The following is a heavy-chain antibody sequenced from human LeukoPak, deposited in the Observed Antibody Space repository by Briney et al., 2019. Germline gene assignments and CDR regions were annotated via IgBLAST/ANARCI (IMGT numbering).Heavy chain of an antibody. J-gene: IGHJ4*02. CDR2: ISGPGDKT. Sequence: GGSLRLSCAASGLTFSNHGMHWVRQAPGKGLEWISTISGPGDKTYYADSVKGRFTISRDNSKNTVYLQMNSLRAGDTAEYYCAREATSSSGWYLDYWGQGILVTVSS. CDR3: AREATSSSGWYLDY. CDR1: GLTFSNHG. V-gene: IGHV3-23*01. D-gene: IGHD6-19*01.